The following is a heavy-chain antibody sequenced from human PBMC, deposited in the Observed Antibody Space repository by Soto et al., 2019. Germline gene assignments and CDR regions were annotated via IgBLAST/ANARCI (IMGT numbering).Heavy chain of an antibody. Sequence: PSETLSLTCTVSGGSISSYYWSWIRQPPGKGLEWIGYIYYSGSTNYNPSLKSRVTISVDTSKNQFSLKLSSVTAADTAVYYCARADRPGGYSYGPNWFDPWGQGTLVTVSS. CDR2: IYYSGST. V-gene: IGHV4-59*01. CDR1: GGSISSYY. J-gene: IGHJ5*02. CDR3: ARADRPGGYSYGPNWFDP. D-gene: IGHD5-18*01.